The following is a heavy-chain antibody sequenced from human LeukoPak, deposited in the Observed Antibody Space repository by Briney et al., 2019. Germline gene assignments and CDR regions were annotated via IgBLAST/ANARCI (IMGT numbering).Heavy chain of an antibody. Sequence: QPGGSLRLSCAASGFSLSTFWMHWVRQAPGKGLVWVSRIDYDGSTTTYADSVKGRFTISRDNAKNTLYLQMNSLRAEDTAVYYCAKSSEKYCSSTSCYILPDYWGQGTLVTVSS. CDR2: IDYDGSTT. V-gene: IGHV3-74*01. J-gene: IGHJ4*02. D-gene: IGHD2-2*02. CDR3: AKSSEKYCSSTSCYILPDY. CDR1: GFSLSTFW.